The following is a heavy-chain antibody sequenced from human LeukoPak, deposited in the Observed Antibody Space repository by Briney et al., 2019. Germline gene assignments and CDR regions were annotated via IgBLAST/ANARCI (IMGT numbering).Heavy chain of an antibody. CDR1: GFTFSDYY. CDR2: ISSSGSTI. V-gene: IGHV3-11*04. CDR3: ARVWGTYYYDSTGQIDY. Sequence: PGGSLRLSCAASGFTFSDYYMSWIRQAPGKGLEWVSYISSSGSTIYYADSVKGRFTISRDNAKNSLYLQMNSLRDEDTAVYYCARVWGTYYYDSTGQIDYWGQGTLVTVSS. D-gene: IGHD3-22*01. J-gene: IGHJ4*02.